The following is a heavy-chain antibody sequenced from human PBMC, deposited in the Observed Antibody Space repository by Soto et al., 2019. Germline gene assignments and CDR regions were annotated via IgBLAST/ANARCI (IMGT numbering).Heavy chain of an antibody. V-gene: IGHV3-23*01. D-gene: IGHD1-26*01. J-gene: IGHJ4*02. CDR2: ISDAGGDT. Sequence: EVQLLESGGGLVQPGGSLRLSCGASGFTIRSYAMTWVRQAPGKGLEWVSGISDAGGDTYYADSVKGRYTIYRDNSKNTLYLQMNSLRVEDTAVYFCAKVVGTTELVGIDSWGQGTLVTVSS. CDR1: GFTIRSYA. CDR3: AKVVGTTELVGIDS.